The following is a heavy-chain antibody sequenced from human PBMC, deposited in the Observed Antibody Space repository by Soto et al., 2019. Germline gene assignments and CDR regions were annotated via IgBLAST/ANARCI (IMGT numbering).Heavy chain of an antibody. V-gene: IGHV3-30*18. CDR3: AKESGWNNWYFDL. CDR2: ISHDGNIK. D-gene: IGHD6-19*01. CDR1: GFTFSTYS. Sequence: QVQLVESGGGVVQPGRFLRLSCIASGFTFSTYSIHWVRQAPGKGLEWVAVISHDGNIKFYADSVKGRFTVSRDNFKNTLFLEMNSLRDEDTSVYYCAKESGWNNWYFDLWGRGTLVTVSS. J-gene: IGHJ2*01.